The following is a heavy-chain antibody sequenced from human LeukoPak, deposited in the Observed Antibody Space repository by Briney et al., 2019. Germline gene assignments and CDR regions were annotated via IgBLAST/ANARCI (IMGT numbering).Heavy chain of an antibody. V-gene: IGHV3-7*01. CDR2: IKQDGSEK. Sequence: GGSLRLSCAASGFTFSSYWMSWVRQAPGKGLEWVANIKQDGSEKCYVDSVKGRFTISRDNAKNSLYLQMNSLRAEDTAVYYCVKGIVVVPAAREHFDYWGQGTLVTVSS. D-gene: IGHD2-2*01. J-gene: IGHJ4*02. CDR1: GFTFSSYW. CDR3: VKGIVVVPAAREHFDY.